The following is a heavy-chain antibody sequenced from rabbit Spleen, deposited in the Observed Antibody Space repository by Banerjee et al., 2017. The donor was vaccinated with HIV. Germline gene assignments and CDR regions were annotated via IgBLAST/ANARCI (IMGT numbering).Heavy chain of an antibody. V-gene: IGHV1S45*01. J-gene: IGHJ4*01. Sequence: QEQLVESGGGLVQPEGSLTLTCTASGFSFGDRDVMCWVRQAPGKGLEWITCINMVTGKSVYASWAKGRFIMSRTSSTKVTLQMTSLTAADTATYFCARWASSDGYFDLWGQGTLVTVS. CDR3: ARWASSDGYFDL. CDR2: INMVTGKS. CDR1: GFSFGDRDV. D-gene: IGHD1-1*01.